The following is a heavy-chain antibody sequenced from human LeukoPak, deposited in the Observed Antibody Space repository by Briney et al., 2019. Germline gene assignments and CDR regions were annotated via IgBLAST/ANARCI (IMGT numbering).Heavy chain of an antibody. CDR1: GYTFTGDY. CDR2: INPNSGGT. CDR3: ARDEVVLMVYGGYYFDY. V-gene: IGHV1-2*06. Sequence: GASVKVSCKASGYTFTGDYMHWVRQAPGQGLEWMGRINPNSGGTNYAQKFQGRVTMTRDTSISTAYMELSRLRSDDTAVYYCARDEVVLMVYGGYYFDYWGQGTLVTVSS. D-gene: IGHD2-8*01. J-gene: IGHJ4*02.